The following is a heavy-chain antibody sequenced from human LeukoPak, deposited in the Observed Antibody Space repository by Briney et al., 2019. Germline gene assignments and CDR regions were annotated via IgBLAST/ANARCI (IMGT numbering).Heavy chain of an antibody. V-gene: IGHV4-61*02. CDR3: ARGITMVRGVIDAFDI. CDR1: GGSISSGSYY. J-gene: IGHJ3*02. CDR2: IYTSGST. Sequence: PSQTLSLTCTVSGGSISSGSYYWRWIRQPAGKGLEWIGRIYTSGSTNYNPSLKSRVTISVDTSKNQFSLKLSSVTAADTAVYYCARGITMVRGVIDAFDIWGQGTMVTVSS. D-gene: IGHD3-10*01.